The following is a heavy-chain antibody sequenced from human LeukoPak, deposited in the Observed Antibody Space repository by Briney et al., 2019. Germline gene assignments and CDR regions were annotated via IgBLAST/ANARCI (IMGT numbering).Heavy chain of an antibody. V-gene: IGHV3-21*01. Sequence: GGSLRLSCAASGFTFSSYSMNWVRQAPGKGLEWVSAISSGSSYIYYADSVKGRFTISRDNAKNSLYLQMNSLRAEDTAVYYCASGSGYCSGGSCSDYWGQGTLVTVSS. CDR2: ISSGSSYI. J-gene: IGHJ4*02. D-gene: IGHD2-15*01. CDR3: ASGSGYCSGGSCSDY. CDR1: GFTFSSYS.